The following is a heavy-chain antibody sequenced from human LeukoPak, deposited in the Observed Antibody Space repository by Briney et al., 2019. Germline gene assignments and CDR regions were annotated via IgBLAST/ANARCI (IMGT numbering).Heavy chain of an antibody. CDR3: ARGNGYGYCFDY. CDR2: IHYSGST. D-gene: IGHD5-18*01. Sequence: SETLSLTCTVSGGSINSGDYYWSWIRQHPGKGLEWIGYIHYSGSTYHNPSLKSRVSISGDTSKNQFSLKQSSVTAADTAVYYCARGNGYGYCFDYWGQGTLVTVSS. CDR1: GGSINSGDYY. V-gene: IGHV4-31*03. J-gene: IGHJ4*02.